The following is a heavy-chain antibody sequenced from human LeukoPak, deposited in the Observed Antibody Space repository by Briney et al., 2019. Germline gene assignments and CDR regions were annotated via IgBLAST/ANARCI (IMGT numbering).Heavy chain of an antibody. Sequence: SVKVSCKASGGTFSSYAISWVRQAPGQGLEWMGRIIPILGTANYAQKFQGRVTITADKSTSTAYMELSSLRSEDTAVYYCASPGIAVARYYYYGMDVWGQGTTVTVSS. CDR2: IIPILGTA. CDR3: ASPGIAVARYYYYGMDV. J-gene: IGHJ6*02. D-gene: IGHD6-19*01. V-gene: IGHV1-69*04. CDR1: GGTFSSYA.